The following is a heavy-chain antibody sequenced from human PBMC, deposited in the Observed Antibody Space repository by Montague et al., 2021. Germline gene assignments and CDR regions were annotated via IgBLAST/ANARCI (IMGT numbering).Heavy chain of an antibody. J-gene: IGHJ3*02. V-gene: IGHV4-39*01. CDR1: GGSISSTSYY. D-gene: IGHD2-21*02. CDR3: ARRMGFVVVTEHDAFDI. CDR2: IYYSGST. Sequence: SETLSLTCTVSGGSISSTSYYWGWIRQPPGTGLEWIGSIYYSGSTYYNPSLKSRVTMSADTSKNQFSLRLRSVTAADTAVYYCARRMGFVVVTEHDAFDIWGQGTMVTVSS.